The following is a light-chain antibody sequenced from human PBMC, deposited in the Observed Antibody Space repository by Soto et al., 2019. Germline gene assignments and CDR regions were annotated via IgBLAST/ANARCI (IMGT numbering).Light chain of an antibody. J-gene: IGKJ1*01. CDR3: QQYNKWPQT. Sequence: AVQMTQSPSSLSSSVGDRVTITCRASQDIRNYLGWYQQKPGKAPKLLIYGASSLQSGVPSRFAGSGSGTEFTLTITSLQSEDFAVYYCQQYNKWPQTFGQGTKVDI. CDR2: GAS. CDR1: QDIRNY. V-gene: IGKV1-6*01.